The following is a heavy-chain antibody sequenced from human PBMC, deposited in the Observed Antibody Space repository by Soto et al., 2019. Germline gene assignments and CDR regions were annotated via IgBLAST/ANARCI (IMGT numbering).Heavy chain of an antibody. J-gene: IGHJ4*02. CDR2: IYPGDSDT. CDR3: ARQPWFGELFVSYFDY. V-gene: IGHV5-51*01. D-gene: IGHD3-10*01. Sequence: EVQLVQSGAEVKKPGESLKISCKGSGYSFTSYWIGWVRQMPGKGLEWMGIIYPGDSDTRYSPSFQGQVTISADKSISAAYLQWSSLKASDTAMYYCARQPWFGELFVSYFDYWGQGTLVTVSS. CDR1: GYSFTSYW.